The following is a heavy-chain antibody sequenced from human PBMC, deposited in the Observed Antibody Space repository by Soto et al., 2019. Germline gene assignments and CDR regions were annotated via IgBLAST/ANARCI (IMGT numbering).Heavy chain of an antibody. D-gene: IGHD3-22*01. CDR3: ARGDYDTSGYPSLFLY. CDR1: GYTFINYG. CDR2: TSTYNGNT. Sequence: QVQLVQSGVEVKKPGASVKVSCKASGYTFINYGINWVRQAPGQGLEWMGWTSTYNGNTNYAQKVQGRVTMTTDTSTSTAYMELRSLRFDDTAVYYCARGDYDTSGYPSLFLYWGQGTVVTVSS. V-gene: IGHV1-18*01. J-gene: IGHJ4*02.